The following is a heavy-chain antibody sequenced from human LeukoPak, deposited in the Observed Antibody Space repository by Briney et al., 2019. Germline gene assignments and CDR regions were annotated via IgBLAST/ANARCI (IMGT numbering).Heavy chain of an antibody. V-gene: IGHV3-64*04. D-gene: IGHD3-16*01. CDR1: GFSFSSLR. Sequence: GGSLRLSCSASGFSFSSLRMHWVRQAPGKGLEYVSGISSNGGSTYYADSVKGRFTISRDNSKNTLYLQMNSLRAEDTAVYYCARVDVSYYYGMDVWGQGTTVTVSS. J-gene: IGHJ6*02. CDR3: ARVDVSYYYGMDV. CDR2: ISSNGGST.